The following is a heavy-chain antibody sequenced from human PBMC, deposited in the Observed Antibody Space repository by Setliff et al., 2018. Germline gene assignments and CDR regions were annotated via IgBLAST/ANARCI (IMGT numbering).Heavy chain of an antibody. CDR1: GGSISSYY. V-gene: IGHV4-59*12. Sequence: PSETLSLTCTVSGGSISSYYWGWIRQSPGKGLEWIGYIYYSGSTYYNPSLKSRVTISVDTSKNQFSLKLSSVTAADTAVYYCARDLYSSGWVDYWGQGTLVTVSS. J-gene: IGHJ4*02. CDR2: IYYSGST. CDR3: ARDLYSSGWVDY. D-gene: IGHD6-19*01.